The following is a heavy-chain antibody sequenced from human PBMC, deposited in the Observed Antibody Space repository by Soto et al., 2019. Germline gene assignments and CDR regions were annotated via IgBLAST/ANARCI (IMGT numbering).Heavy chain of an antibody. D-gene: IGHD5-18*01. CDR3: ASADVDTAGYFDY. Sequence: QVQLVESGGGVVQPGRSLRLSCAASGFTFSSYGMHWVRQAPGKGLEWVAVIWYDGSNKYYADSVKGRFTISRDNSKNTLYLQMNSLRAEDTAVYYCASADVDTAGYFDYWGQGTLVTVSS. CDR2: IWYDGSNK. CDR1: GFTFSSYG. V-gene: IGHV3-33*01. J-gene: IGHJ4*02.